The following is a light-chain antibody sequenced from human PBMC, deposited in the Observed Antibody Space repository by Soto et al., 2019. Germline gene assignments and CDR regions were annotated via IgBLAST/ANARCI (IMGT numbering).Light chain of an antibody. CDR3: PQYSMWPPRS. CDR1: QSVSSN. V-gene: IGKV3-15*01. CDR2: GIY. J-gene: IGKJ1*01. Sequence: EVVMTQSPTILSVSPGERATLSCRASQSVSSNLAWYQQKPGQAPRLLMYGIYTRAPGIPARFSGSGSGTEFPLTISSLQSEVSAVCYCPQYSMWPPRSFGKGTKVDIK.